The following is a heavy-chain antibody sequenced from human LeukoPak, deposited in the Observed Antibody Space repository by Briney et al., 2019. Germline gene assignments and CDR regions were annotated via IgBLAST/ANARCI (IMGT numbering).Heavy chain of an antibody. CDR3: ARDPVTMVQGTNPTYNWFDP. D-gene: IGHD3-10*01. CDR2: ISAYNGNT. J-gene: IGHJ5*02. V-gene: IGHV1-18*01. CDR1: GYTFTSYG. Sequence: ASVKDSCKAPGYTFTSYGLSTVRQAPGQGPEWMGWISAYNGNTNYVRKLHSRVTMTADTSTSTAYMELRSLRSDDTAVDYCARDPVTMVQGTNPTYNWFDPWGQGTMVTVSS.